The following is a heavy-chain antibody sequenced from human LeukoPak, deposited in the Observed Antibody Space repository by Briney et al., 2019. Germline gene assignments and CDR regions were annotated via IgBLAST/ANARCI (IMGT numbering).Heavy chain of an antibody. CDR3: ARRTWGGPHYFDY. V-gene: IGHV4-39*01. J-gene: IGHJ4*02. Sequence: SETLSLTCTVSGGSISGSNYYWDWIRQPPGKGLEWIGTIYYSGSTFYNPSFKSRVTISVDTSKNQFSLKVNSMTAADTAVYFCARRTWGGPHYFDYWGQGTLVTVSS. CDR2: IYYSGST. CDR1: GGSISGSNYY. D-gene: IGHD3-3*01.